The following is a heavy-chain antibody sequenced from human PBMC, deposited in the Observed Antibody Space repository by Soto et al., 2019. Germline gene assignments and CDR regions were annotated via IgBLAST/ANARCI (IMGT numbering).Heavy chain of an antibody. Sequence: ASVNVSCKSSGYTFTSYCISWVRQAPGQGLEWMGWISAYNGNTNYAQKLQGRVTMTTDTSTSTAYMELRSLRSDDTAVYYCARDQRRNYDSSGYYGGSDYWGQGTLVTVSS. CDR2: ISAYNGNT. CDR3: ARDQRRNYDSSGYYGGSDY. V-gene: IGHV1-18*04. J-gene: IGHJ4*02. D-gene: IGHD3-22*01. CDR1: GYTFTSYC.